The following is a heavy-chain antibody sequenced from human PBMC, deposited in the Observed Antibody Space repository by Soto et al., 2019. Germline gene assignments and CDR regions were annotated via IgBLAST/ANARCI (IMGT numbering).Heavy chain of an antibody. J-gene: IGHJ1*01. V-gene: IGHV3-7*01. CDR3: AGGSCWYIHQ. CDR2: IKQDGSAN. Sequence: EVQLVESGGGLVQPGGSLRLSCAASGFTVSNYWMNWVRQAPGTGLEWVDNIKQDGSANFYVYSVKGRFTISRDNAKTSLYLQMNSLRREDTAVYYCAGGSCWYIHQWGQGTLVTVSA. CDR1: GFTVSNYW. D-gene: IGHD6-19*01.